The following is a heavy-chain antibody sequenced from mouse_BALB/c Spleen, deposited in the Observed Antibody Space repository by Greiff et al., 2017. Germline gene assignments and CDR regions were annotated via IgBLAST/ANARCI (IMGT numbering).Heavy chain of an antibody. D-gene: IGHD1-1*01. V-gene: IGHV5-17*02. CDR2: ISSGSSTI. J-gene: IGHJ4*01. CDR3: AREAVVDYYAMDY. CDR1: GFTFSSFG. Sequence: EVKLMESGGGLVQPGGSRKLSCAASGFTFSSFGMHWVRQAPEKGLEWVAYISSGSSTIYYADTVKGRFTISRDNPKNTLFLQMTSLRSEDTAMYYCAREAVVDYYAMDYWGQGTSVTVSS.